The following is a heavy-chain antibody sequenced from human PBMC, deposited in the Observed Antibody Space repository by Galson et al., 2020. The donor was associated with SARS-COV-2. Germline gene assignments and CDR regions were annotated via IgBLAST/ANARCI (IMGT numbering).Heavy chain of an antibody. J-gene: IGHJ1*01. D-gene: IGHD6-13*01. CDR1: GGSISSGDYY. Sequence: SQTLSLTCTVSGGSISSGDYYWSWIRQPPGKGLEWIGYIYYSGSTYYNPSLKSRVTISVDKSKNQFSLKLSSVTAADTAVYYCASQYSSSWYAEYFQHWGQGTLVTVSS. V-gene: IGHV4-30-4*01. CDR2: IYYSGST. CDR3: ASQYSSSWYAEYFQH.